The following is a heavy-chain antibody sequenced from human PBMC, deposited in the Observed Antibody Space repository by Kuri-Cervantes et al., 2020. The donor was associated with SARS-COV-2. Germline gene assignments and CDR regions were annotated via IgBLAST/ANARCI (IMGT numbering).Heavy chain of an antibody. V-gene: IGHV1-8*01. J-gene: IGHJ5*02. Sequence: ASVKVSCKASGYTFNIHDINWVRQATGQGLEWMGRMNPASGNTGYAQKFQGRVTMISNTSITTAYMELSSLTSEGTAVYYCARGHHLSNWFDPWGQGTLVTVSS. CDR3: ARGHHLSNWFDP. CDR2: MNPASGNT. CDR1: GYTFNIHD.